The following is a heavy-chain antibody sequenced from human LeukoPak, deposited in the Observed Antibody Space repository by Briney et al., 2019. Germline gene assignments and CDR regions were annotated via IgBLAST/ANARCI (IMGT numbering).Heavy chain of an antibody. V-gene: IGHV4-59*08. CDR3: ARQGGSYSFDY. Sequence: PSETLSITCTVSGGSISSYYWSWIRQPPGKGLEWIGYIYYSGSTNYNPSLKSRVTISVDTSKNQFSLKLSSVTAADTAVYYCARQGGSYSFDYWGQGTLVTVSS. D-gene: IGHD1-26*01. CDR2: IYYSGST. CDR1: GGSISSYY. J-gene: IGHJ4*02.